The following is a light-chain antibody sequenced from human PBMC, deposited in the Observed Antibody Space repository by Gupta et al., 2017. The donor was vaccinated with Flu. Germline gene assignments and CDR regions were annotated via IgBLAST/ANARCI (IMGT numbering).Light chain of an antibody. V-gene: IGLV2-14*01. CDR1: SSNIGDYDY. CDR2: EVT. J-gene: IGLJ2*01. Sequence: QSALTQPASMSGSAGQSITISCTGTSSNIGDYDYVSWYQQHPGKAPKLIIYEVTKGPAGLSNRFSGSKSGNTASLTISGLQGDDEADYYCSSDTSGGTLVFGGGTKLTVL. CDR3: SSDTSGGTLV.